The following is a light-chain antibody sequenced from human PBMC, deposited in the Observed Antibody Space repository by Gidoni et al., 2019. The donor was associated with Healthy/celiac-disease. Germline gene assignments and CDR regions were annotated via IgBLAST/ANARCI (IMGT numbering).Light chain of an antibody. CDR3: QQRSNWPLLT. CDR2: DAS. CDR1: QSVSSY. Sequence: ELVLTQSPATLSLSPGARATLSCSASQSVSSYLAWYQQKPGQAPRLLIYDASNRATGIPARFSGSGSGTDFTLTISSLEPEDFAVYYCQQRSNWPLLTFGGGTKVEIK. J-gene: IGKJ4*01. V-gene: IGKV3-11*01.